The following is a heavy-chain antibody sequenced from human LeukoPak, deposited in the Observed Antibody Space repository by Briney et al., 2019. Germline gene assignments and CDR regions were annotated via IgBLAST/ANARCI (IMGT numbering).Heavy chain of an antibody. CDR3: ARDTLYCSSTSCSYYFDY. CDR2: ISYDGSNK. V-gene: IGHV3-30*04. D-gene: IGHD2-2*01. CDR1: GFTFSSYA. Sequence: PGRSLRLPCAASGFTFSSYAMHWVRQAPGKGLEWVAVISYDGSNKYYADSVKGRFTISRDNSKNTLYLQMNSLRAEDTAVYYCARDTLYCSSTSCSYYFDYWGQGTLVTVSS. J-gene: IGHJ4*02.